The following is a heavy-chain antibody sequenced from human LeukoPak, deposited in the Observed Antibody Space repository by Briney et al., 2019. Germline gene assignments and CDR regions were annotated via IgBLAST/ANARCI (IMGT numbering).Heavy chain of an antibody. CDR2: ISAYNGNT. Sequence: RASVKVSCKASGYTFTSYGISWVRQAPGQGLEWMGWISAYNGNTNYAQKLQGRVTTTTDTSTSTAYMELRSLRSDDTAVYYCARWAGYYGMDVWGQGTTVTVSS. CDR3: ARWAGYYGMDV. CDR1: GYTFTSYG. V-gene: IGHV1-18*01. J-gene: IGHJ6*02.